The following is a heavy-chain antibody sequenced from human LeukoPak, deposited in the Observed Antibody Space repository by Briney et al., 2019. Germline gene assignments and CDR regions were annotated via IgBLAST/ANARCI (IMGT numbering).Heavy chain of an antibody. Sequence: ASVKVSCKASGYRFTTYGISWVRQASGQGLEWMGWINAYSGNTDYTQNLQGRVTMATDTSTATAYMELRSLRSDDTAVYYCVFGECSSTSCYPRRDYWGQGTLVTVSS. J-gene: IGHJ4*02. D-gene: IGHD2-2*01. CDR1: GYRFTTYG. CDR2: INAYSGNT. CDR3: VFGECSSTSCYPRRDY. V-gene: IGHV1-18*01.